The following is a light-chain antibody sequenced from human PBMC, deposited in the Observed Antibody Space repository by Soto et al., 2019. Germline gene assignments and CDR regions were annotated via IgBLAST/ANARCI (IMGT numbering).Light chain of an antibody. V-gene: IGKV1-39*01. J-gene: IGKJ4*01. CDR2: AAS. CDR3: QQSYSTPFT. Sequence: DIQMTQSPSSLSASVGDRVTITCRASQSISSYLNWYQQKPGKAPKLLIYAASSLQSGVPSRFSGSGSGTAFTLTISSLQPKDFATYYCQQSYSTPFTFGGGTKVEIK. CDR1: QSISSY.